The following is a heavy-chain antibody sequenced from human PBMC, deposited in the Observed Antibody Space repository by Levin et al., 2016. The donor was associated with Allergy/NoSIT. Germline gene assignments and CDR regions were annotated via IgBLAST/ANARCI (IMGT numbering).Heavy chain of an antibody. CDR3: ARGSYYGSGSYPHYYYYGMDV. Sequence: WIRQPPGKGLEWVSSISSSSSYIYYADSVKGRFTISRDNAKNSLYLQMNSLRAEDTAVYYCARGSYYGSGSYPHYYYYGMDVWGQGTTVTVSS. CDR2: ISSSSSYI. V-gene: IGHV3-21*01. D-gene: IGHD3-10*01. J-gene: IGHJ6*02.